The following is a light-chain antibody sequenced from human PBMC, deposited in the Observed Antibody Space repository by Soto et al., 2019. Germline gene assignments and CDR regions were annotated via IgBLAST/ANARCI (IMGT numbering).Light chain of an antibody. V-gene: IGKV3-15*01. J-gene: IGKJ1*01. CDR3: QQWDNWLRT. CDR1: QSVGSN. CDR2: GAS. Sequence: EIVMTQSPATLSVSPGERATLSCRASQSVGSNLAWYQQKPGQAPRLLIYGASTRATGIPARFSGSGSGTXFALTISSLQYEDFAVYYFQQWDNWLRTFGQGTKV.